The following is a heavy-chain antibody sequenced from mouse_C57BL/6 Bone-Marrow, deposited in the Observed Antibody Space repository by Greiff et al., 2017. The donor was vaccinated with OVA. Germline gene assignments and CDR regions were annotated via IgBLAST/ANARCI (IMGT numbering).Heavy chain of an antibody. CDR3: SRSWFAY. Sequence: QVQLQQSGAELVRPGASVKMSCKASGYTFTSYTMHWVKQRPGQGLEWIGYINPSSGYTKYNQKFKDKATLTADKASSTAYMQLSSLTSEDSAVYYCSRSWFAYWGQGTLVTVSA. J-gene: IGHJ3*01. CDR2: INPSSGYT. CDR1: GYTFTSYT. V-gene: IGHV1-4*01.